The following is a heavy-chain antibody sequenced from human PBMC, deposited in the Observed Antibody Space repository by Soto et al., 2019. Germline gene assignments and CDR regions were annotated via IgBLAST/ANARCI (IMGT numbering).Heavy chain of an antibody. CDR2: IRPDGSET. CDR1: GFTFTDFY. Sequence: EVQLVQSGGGLVQPGGSLRLSCVGSGFTFTDFYMNWVRQAPGKGLEWVANIRPDGSETNYVESVKGRFTTSRDNAKNPPFLQMNSLGADDTAVYYCAGWGGHDYNYWGLGILVTVSS. CDR3: AGWGGHDYNY. V-gene: IGHV3-7*03. D-gene: IGHD4-4*01. J-gene: IGHJ4*02.